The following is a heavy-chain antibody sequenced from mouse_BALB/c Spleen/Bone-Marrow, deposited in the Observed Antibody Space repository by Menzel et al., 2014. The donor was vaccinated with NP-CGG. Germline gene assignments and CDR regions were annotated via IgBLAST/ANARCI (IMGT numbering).Heavy chain of an antibody. Sequence: QVQLQQSGAELVKPGASVKLSCKTSGYTFTSYWIQWVKQRPGQGLGWIGEIFPGTGTTYYNEKFKDKATLTIDTSSSTAYMQLSSLTSEDSAVYFCARKGISTVMATAYYFDYWGQGSTLTVSS. J-gene: IGHJ2*01. CDR3: ARKGISTVMATAYYFDY. D-gene: IGHD2-4*01. CDR1: GYTFTSYW. CDR2: IFPGTGTT. V-gene: IGHV1S132*01.